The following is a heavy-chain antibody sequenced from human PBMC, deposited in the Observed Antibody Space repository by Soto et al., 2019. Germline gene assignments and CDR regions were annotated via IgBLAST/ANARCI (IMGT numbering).Heavy chain of an antibody. J-gene: IGHJ3*02. CDR3: AREGEDYVDSKRAFDI. CDR2: ISTTSSYI. V-gene: IGHV3-21*01. D-gene: IGHD4-17*01. Sequence: EVQLVESGGGLVKPGGSLRLSCAASGFTFRSYSMSWVRQAPGKGLEWVSSISTTSSYIYYGDSVKGRFTISRDNAKNSLFLQMNSLRAEDTVIYECAREGEDYVDSKRAFDIWGQGTRVTVSS. CDR1: GFTFRSYS.